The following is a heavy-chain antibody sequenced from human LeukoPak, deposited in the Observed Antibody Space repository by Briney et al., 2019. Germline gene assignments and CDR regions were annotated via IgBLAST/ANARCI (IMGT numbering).Heavy chain of an antibody. CDR1: RFTFSNYA. Sequence: PGGSLRLSCAASRFTFSNYAMSWVRQAPGKGLVWVSGISASGGNTYYADSVKGRFTISRDNAKNSLYLQMNSLRDEDTAVYYCARDVLSYGDSGVDYWGQGTLVTVSS. J-gene: IGHJ4*02. D-gene: IGHD2-2*01. V-gene: IGHV3-23*01. CDR3: ARDVLSYGDSGVDY. CDR2: ISASGGNT.